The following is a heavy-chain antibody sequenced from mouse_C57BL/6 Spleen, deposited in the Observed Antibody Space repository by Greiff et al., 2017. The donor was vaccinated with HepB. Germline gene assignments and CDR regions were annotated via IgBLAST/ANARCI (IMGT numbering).Heavy chain of an antibody. CDR1: GFTFSNYW. V-gene: IGHV6-3*01. Sequence: EVKLMESGGGLVQPGGSMKLSCVASGFTFSNYWMNWVRQSPEKGLEWVAQIRLKSDNYATHYAESVKGRFTISRDDSKSSVYLQMNNLRAEDTGIYYCTALYYYGSSLAYWGQGTLVTVSA. CDR3: TALYYYGSSLAY. CDR2: IRLKSDNYAT. J-gene: IGHJ3*01. D-gene: IGHD1-1*01.